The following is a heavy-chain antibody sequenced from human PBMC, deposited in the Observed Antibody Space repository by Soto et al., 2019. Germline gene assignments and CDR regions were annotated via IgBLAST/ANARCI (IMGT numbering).Heavy chain of an antibody. J-gene: IGHJ4*02. CDR3: ARIGMPLGYCSTTSCPTAPFDY. Sequence: SETLSLTCTVSGGSISSGDYYWSRIRQPPGKGLEWIGYIYYSGSTYYNPSLKSRVTISVDTSKNQFSLKLSSVTAADTAVYYCARIGMPLGYCSTTSCPTAPFDYWGPGTLVTVSS. CDR2: IYYSGST. D-gene: IGHD2-2*01. CDR1: GGSISSGDYY. V-gene: IGHV4-30-4*01.